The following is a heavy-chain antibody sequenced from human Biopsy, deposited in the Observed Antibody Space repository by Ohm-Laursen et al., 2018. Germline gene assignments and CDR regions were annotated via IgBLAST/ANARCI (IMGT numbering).Heavy chain of an antibody. V-gene: IGHV4-59*11. D-gene: IGHD4-11*01. CDR3: ARDSGILNYGNFKYYHYYGMGV. CDR1: GGSFTGHY. CDR2: IYYSVMT. Sequence: TLSLTCTVSGGSFTGHYWTWIRQPPGKGLEWIGHIYYSVMTNYNPSLQSRVSISVDTSRNQVSLTLSSVTAADTAVYYCARDSGILNYGNFKYYHYYGMGVWGQGTKVTVSS. J-gene: IGHJ6*02.